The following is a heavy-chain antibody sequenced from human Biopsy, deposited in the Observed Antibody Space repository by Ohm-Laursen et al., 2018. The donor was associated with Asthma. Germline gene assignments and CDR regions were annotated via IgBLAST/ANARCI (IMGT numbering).Heavy chain of an antibody. V-gene: IGHV1-18*04. D-gene: IGHD3-10*01. CDR1: GYTFNSAG. CDR2: ISVYNGNT. J-gene: IGHJ6*02. Sequence: SVKVSCKTSGYTFNSAGITWVRQAPGQGLEWMGWISVYNGNTKVAQKLQDRVTMITDTSTSTAYMELRSLRSDDTAAYFCARAVDYSHYYGIDVWGQGTTVTVSS. CDR3: ARAVDYSHYYGIDV.